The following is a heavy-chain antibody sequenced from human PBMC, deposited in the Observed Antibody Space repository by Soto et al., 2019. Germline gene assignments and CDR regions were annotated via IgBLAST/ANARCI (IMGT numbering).Heavy chain of an antibody. V-gene: IGHV3-48*02. CDR3: ATESYGDYLNWFDP. CDR1: GFTFSSYS. Sequence: EVQLVESGGGLVQPGGSLRLSCAASGFTFSSYSMNWVRQAPGKGLEWVSYISSSSSTIYYADSVKGRLTISRDNAKNSLYLQMNSLRDEDTAVYYCATESYGDYLNWFDPWGQGSLVTVSS. D-gene: IGHD4-17*01. CDR2: ISSSSSTI. J-gene: IGHJ5*02.